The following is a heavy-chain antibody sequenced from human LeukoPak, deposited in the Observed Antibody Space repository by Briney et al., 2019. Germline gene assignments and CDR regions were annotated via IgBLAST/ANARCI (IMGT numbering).Heavy chain of an antibody. D-gene: IGHD6-13*01. CDR1: GYTFTSYD. CDR2: MNPNSGNT. V-gene: IGHV1-8*01. Sequence: ASVKVSCKASGYTFTSYDINWVRQAPGQGLEWMGWMNPNSGNTGYAQKFQGRVTMTRNTSISTAYMELSSLRSEDTAVYYCARGPQIAAAGTWYYYYYMDVWGKGTTVTVSS. J-gene: IGHJ6*03. CDR3: ARGPQIAAAGTWYYYYYMDV.